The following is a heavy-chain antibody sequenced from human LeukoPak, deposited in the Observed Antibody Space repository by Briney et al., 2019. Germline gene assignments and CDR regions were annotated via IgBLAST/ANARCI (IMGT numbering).Heavy chain of an antibody. CDR1: GFTVSSNY. J-gene: IGHJ4*02. CDR3: AKDRIVGRADY. V-gene: IGHV3-23*01. Sequence: GGSLRLSCAASGFTVSSNYMSWVRQAPGKGLEWVSAISGSGGGTYYADSVKGRFTISRDNSKNTLYLQMNSLRAEDTALYYCAKDRIVGRADYWGQGTLVTVSS. D-gene: IGHD2-21*01. CDR2: ISGSGGGT.